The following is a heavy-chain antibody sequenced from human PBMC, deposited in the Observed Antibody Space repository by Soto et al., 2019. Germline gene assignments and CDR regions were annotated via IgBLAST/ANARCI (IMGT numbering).Heavy chain of an antibody. D-gene: IGHD5-12*01. CDR3: VRDRGGYNRVYYFDY. CDR1: GFTFSSYA. Sequence: QVQLVESGGGVVQPGRSLRLSCAASGFTFSSYAMHWVRQAPGKGLEWVAVISYDGSNKYYADSVKGRFTISRDNSKKKRYLQMNGLRAEDTAVYYCVRDRGGYNRVYYFDYWGQGTLVTVS. V-gene: IGHV3-30-3*01. J-gene: IGHJ4*02. CDR2: ISYDGSNK.